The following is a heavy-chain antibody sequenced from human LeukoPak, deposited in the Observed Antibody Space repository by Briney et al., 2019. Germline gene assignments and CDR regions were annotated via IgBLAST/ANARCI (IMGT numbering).Heavy chain of an antibody. J-gene: IGHJ4*02. CDR1: GFTFSTYG. CDR3: ARESRDTNSGYSGYDIDY. Sequence: GGSLRLSCAASGFTFSTYGMHWVRQAPGEGLEGVAVISYDGSNKYYAHSVKSRFTISRDNSKNTLYLQMNSLRAEDTAVYYCARESRDTNSGYSGYDIDYWGQGTLVTVSS. V-gene: IGHV3-30*19. CDR2: ISYDGSNK. D-gene: IGHD5-12*01.